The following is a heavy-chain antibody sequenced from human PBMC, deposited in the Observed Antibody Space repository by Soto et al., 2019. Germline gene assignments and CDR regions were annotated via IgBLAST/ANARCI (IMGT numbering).Heavy chain of an antibody. CDR3: ASEVFYDLLISYYRSFDS. J-gene: IGHJ4*01. V-gene: IGHV1-69*08. CDR1: EGTFRSYT. CDR2: SIPILDPA. D-gene: IGHD3-9*01. Sequence: QVQLVQSGAEVKKPGSSVKVSCKATEGTFRSYTVSWVRQAPGQGLEWMGRSIPILDPANYAQKFQGRVTITADRTTNTAYMELNSLRSEDTALDYCASEVFYDLLISYYRSFDSWGHGTLFTVSS.